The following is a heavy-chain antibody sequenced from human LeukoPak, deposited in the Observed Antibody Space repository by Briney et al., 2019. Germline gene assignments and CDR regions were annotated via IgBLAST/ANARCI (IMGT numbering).Heavy chain of an antibody. CDR1: GYIFTGYG. D-gene: IGHD3-22*01. J-gene: IGHJ6*02. CDR3: ARCDSSGYWYGMDV. Sequence: ASVKVSCKASGYIFTGYGIGGVRQAPGQGLEWMGWISAYNGNTDYAQKLQGRVTMTTDTSTSTAYMELRSLRSDDTAVYYCARCDSSGYWYGMDVWGQGTTVTVSS. V-gene: IGHV1-18*01. CDR2: ISAYNGNT.